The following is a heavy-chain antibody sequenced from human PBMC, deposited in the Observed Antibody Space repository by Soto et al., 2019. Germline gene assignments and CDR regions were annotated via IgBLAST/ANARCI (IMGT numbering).Heavy chain of an antibody. CDR3: AKGGYTFAYE. Sequence: PGGSLRLSCEVSGFTLSTYSMNWVRQAPGKGLEWVSSISSSSSYIYYADSVKGRFTISRDNSQNTLFLQMTSLRADDTAVYYCAKGGYTFAYEWGQGALVTVSS. V-gene: IGHV3-21*04. CDR1: GFTLSTYS. CDR2: ISSSSSYI. J-gene: IGHJ4*02. D-gene: IGHD5-18*01.